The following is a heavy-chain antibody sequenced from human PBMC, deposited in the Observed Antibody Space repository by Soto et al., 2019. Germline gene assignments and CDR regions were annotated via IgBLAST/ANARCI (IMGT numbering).Heavy chain of an antibody. J-gene: IGHJ6*03. D-gene: IGHD4-4*01. CDR2: IYYTGST. CDR1: GASISVGHYY. Sequence: SETLSLTCTVSGASISVGHYYWTWIRQHPGKGLEWIGYIYYTGSTYYNPSLQSRVFMSVDTSKNQFSLKLTSVTAADTAVFYCASLTVTTPYYYYYYYMDVWGIGTTVTVSS. CDR3: ASLTVTTPYYYYYYYMDV. V-gene: IGHV4-31*03.